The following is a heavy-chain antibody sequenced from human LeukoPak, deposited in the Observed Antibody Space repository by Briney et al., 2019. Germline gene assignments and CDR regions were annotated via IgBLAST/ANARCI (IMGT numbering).Heavy chain of an antibody. Sequence: PGRSLRLSCEVSGFTFSSYGMHWVRQAPGKGLQWVAVISYDGSNKYYADSVKGRFTISRDNSKNTLYLQMNSLRAEDTAVYYCARELRGGKSGVRGSKFGYWGQGTLVTVSS. CDR1: GFTFSSYG. V-gene: IGHV3-30*03. J-gene: IGHJ4*02. CDR3: ARELRGGKSGVRGSKFGY. D-gene: IGHD3-10*01. CDR2: ISYDGSNK.